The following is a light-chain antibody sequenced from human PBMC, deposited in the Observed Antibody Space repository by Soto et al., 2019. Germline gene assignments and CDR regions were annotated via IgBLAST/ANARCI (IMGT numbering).Light chain of an antibody. J-gene: IGKJ1*01. CDR1: QRLLHSDGKTY. Sequence: ILMTQTPLSRSIIPVHTASISCKSSQRLLHSDGKTYFYWYQQKPGQAPRLLIFGASSRATGIPDRFSGSGSETDFTLTISRLEPEDFAVYYCQQYGSSPRTFGQGTKVDIK. CDR2: GAS. CDR3: QQYGSSPRT. V-gene: IGKV3-20*01.